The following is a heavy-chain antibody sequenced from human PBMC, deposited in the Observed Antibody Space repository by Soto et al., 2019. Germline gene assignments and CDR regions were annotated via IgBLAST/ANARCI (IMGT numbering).Heavy chain of an antibody. CDR3: ARDLGGVGYCSGGSCPPDY. D-gene: IGHD2-15*01. V-gene: IGHV3-66*01. Sequence: GGSLRLSCAASGFTVSSNYMSWVRQAPGKGLEWVSVIYSGGSTYYADSVKGRFTISRDNSKNTLYLQMNSLRAEDTAVYYCARDLGGVGYCSGGSCPPDYWGQGTLVTVSS. CDR1: GFTVSSNY. CDR2: IYSGGST. J-gene: IGHJ4*02.